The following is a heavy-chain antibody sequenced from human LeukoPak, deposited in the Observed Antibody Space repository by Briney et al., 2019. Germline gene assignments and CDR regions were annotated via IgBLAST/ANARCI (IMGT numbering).Heavy chain of an antibody. J-gene: IGHJ4*02. V-gene: IGHV3-23*01. D-gene: IGHD3-3*01. CDR2: ISGSGGST. CDR3: AKDPHFGVVIIPHFDY. CDR1: GFTFNNYA. Sequence: GGSLSLSCAASGFTFNNYAMSWVRQAPGKGLEWVSAISGSGGSTYYADSVKGRFTISRDNSKNTLYLQMNSLRAEDTAVYYCAKDPHFGVVIIPHFDYWGQGTLVTVSS.